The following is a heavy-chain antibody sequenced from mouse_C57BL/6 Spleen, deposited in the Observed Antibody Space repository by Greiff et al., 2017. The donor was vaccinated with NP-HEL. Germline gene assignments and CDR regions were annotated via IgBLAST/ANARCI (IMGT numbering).Heavy chain of an antibody. CDR2: IYPGDGDP. CDR1: GYAFSSSW. CDR3: ACRPYSSSYDWFAY. D-gene: IGHD1-1*01. J-gene: IGHJ3*01. V-gene: IGHV1-82*01. Sequence: QVQLQQSGPELVKPGASVKISCTASGYAFSSSWMNWVKQRPGKGLEWIGRIYPGDGDPNYNGKFKGKATLTADTSSSTAYMQLSSLTSEDSAVYFCACRPYSSSYDWFAYWGQGTLVTVSA.